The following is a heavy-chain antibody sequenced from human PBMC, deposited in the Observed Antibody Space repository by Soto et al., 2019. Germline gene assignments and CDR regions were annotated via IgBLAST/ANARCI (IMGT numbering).Heavy chain of an antibody. Sequence: GGSLRLSCAASGFTFSSYAMHWVRQAPGKGLEWVAVISYDGSNKYYADSVKGRFTISRDNSKNTLYLQMNSLRAEDTAVYYCASGTYYDFWSGYYYGMDVWGQGTTVTVSS. CDR1: GFTFSSYA. V-gene: IGHV3-30-3*01. D-gene: IGHD3-3*01. CDR3: ASGTYYDFWSGYYYGMDV. J-gene: IGHJ6*02. CDR2: ISYDGSNK.